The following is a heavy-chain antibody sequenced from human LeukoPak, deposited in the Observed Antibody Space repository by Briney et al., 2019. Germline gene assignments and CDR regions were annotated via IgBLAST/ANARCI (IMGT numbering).Heavy chain of an antibody. J-gene: IGHJ4*02. CDR2: IYSGGST. V-gene: IGHV3-66*01. CDR1: GFTVSSNY. CDR3: AKDLYGSGSYRFDS. D-gene: IGHD3-10*01. Sequence: GGSLRLSCAASGFTVSSNYMSWVRQAPGKGLEWVSVIYSGGSTYYADSVKGRFTISRDNSKNTLYLQMNSLRAEDTAVYYCAKDLYGSGSYRFDSWGQGTLVTVSS.